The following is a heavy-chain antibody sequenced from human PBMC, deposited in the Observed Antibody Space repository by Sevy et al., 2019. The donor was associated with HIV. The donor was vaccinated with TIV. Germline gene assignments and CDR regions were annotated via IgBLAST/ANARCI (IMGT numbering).Heavy chain of an antibody. CDR1: GGSIASGDHT. CDR2: VIHSWGT. D-gene: IGHD2-15*01. CDR3: ARVVVLQGYFDY. Sequence: SETLSLTCTVSGGSIASGDHTWTWIRQPPGQALEWIGYVIHSWGTFYNPSLRGRVTISVDTSKNQFSLNLSSVTAADTAVYYCARVVVLQGYFDYWGQGILVTVSS. V-gene: IGHV4-30-2*01. J-gene: IGHJ4*02.